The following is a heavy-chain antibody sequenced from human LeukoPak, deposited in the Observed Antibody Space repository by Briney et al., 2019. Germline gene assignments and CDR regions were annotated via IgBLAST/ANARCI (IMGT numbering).Heavy chain of an antibody. CDR3: AHSLAGGTMVRGVRFGYYYGMDV. D-gene: IGHD3-10*01. Sequence: SGPTLVNPTQTLTLTYTFSGFSLSTSGVGVGWIRQPPGKALEWLALINWNDDKRYSPSLKSRLTITKDTSKNQVVLTMTNMDPVDTATYYCAHSLAGGTMVRGVRFGYYYGMDVWGQGTTVTVSS. V-gene: IGHV2-5*01. CDR2: INWNDDK. CDR1: GFSLSTSGVG. J-gene: IGHJ6*02.